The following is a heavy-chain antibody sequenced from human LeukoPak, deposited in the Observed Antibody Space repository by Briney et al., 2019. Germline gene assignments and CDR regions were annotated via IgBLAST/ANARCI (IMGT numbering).Heavy chain of an antibody. CDR1: GFTFSSYS. CDR3: ATPLDYYDSSGYHQGGD. J-gene: IGHJ4*02. D-gene: IGHD3-22*01. Sequence: SGGSLRLSCAASGFTFSSYSMNWVRQAPGKGLEWVSSISSSSSYIYYADSVKGRFTISRDNAKNSLYLQMNSQRAEDTAVYYCATPLDYYDSSGYHQGGDWGQGTLVTVSS. V-gene: IGHV3-21*04. CDR2: ISSSSSYI.